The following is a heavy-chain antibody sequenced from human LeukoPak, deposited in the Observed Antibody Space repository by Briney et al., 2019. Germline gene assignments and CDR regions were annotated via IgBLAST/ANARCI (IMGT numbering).Heavy chain of an antibody. CDR3: ARRNPITSGSYTNHSFEP. Sequence: GASVTVSCKASGYTFTGYYMHWVRQAPGQGLEWMGWINPKRDVTNYAQKFQGRVTMTRDTSISTAYMELSRLTSDDTAVYYCARRNPITSGSYTNHSFEPWGQGTLVTVSS. J-gene: IGHJ5*02. CDR1: GYTFTGYY. CDR2: INPKRDVT. V-gene: IGHV1-2*02. D-gene: IGHD3-10*01.